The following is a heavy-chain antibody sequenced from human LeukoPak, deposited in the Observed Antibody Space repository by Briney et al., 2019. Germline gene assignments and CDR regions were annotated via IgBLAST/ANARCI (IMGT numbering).Heavy chain of an antibody. CDR2: IYCSGST. Sequence: ESSETLSLTCTVSGGSISSSSYYWGWIRHPPGKGLEWIGSIYCSGSTYYNPSLKSRVTISVDPSKNQFSLKLSSVTAADTAVYYCARGPGDSSGYYYVGWFDPWGQGTLVTVSS. V-gene: IGHV4-39*07. CDR1: GGSISSSSYY. D-gene: IGHD3-22*01. CDR3: ARGPGDSSGYYYVGWFDP. J-gene: IGHJ5*02.